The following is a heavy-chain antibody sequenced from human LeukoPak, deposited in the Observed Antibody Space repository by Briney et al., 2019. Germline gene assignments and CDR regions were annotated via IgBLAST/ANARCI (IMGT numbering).Heavy chain of an antibody. CDR1: GYTFTGYY. Sequence: ASVKVSCEASGYTFTGYYMHWVRQAPGQGLEWMGWINPNSGGTDYAQKFQGRVTMTRNTSISTAYMELSSLRSEDTAVYYCARVVAAMDYWGQGTLVTVSS. CDR3: ARVVAAMDY. CDR2: INPNSGGT. J-gene: IGHJ4*02. D-gene: IGHD2-15*01. V-gene: IGHV1-2*02.